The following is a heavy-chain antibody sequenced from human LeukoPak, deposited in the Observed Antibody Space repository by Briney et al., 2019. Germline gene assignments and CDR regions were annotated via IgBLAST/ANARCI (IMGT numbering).Heavy chain of an antibody. V-gene: IGHV1-69*05. D-gene: IGHD2-2*01. CDR3: ARETVVVGDYYNWFDP. CDR2: IIPIFGTA. CDR1: GGTFSSYA. J-gene: IGHJ5*02. Sequence: SVKVSCKASGGTFSSYAISWVRRAPGQGLEWMGRIIPIFGTANYAQKFQGRVTITTDESTSTAYMELSSLRSEDTAVYYCARETVVVGDYYNWFDPWGQGTLVTVSS.